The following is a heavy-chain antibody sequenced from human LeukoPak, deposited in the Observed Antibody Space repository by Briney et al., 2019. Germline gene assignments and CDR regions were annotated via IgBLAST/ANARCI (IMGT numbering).Heavy chain of an antibody. CDR1: GLIFSSYS. CDR2: ITGSGGNT. V-gene: IGHV3-23*01. CDR3: AKAASSSWPSYYYGMDV. J-gene: IGHJ6*02. Sequence: GGSLRLSCAASGLIFSSYSMSWVRQAPGKGLEWVSVITGSGGNTYYADSVKGRFTISKDNSKSTVYLQMSSLRVDDTAVYYCAKAASSSWPSYYYGMDVWGQGTTVTVSS. D-gene: IGHD6-13*01.